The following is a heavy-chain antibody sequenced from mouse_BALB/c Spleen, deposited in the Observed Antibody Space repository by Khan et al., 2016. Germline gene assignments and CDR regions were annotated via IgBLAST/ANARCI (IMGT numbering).Heavy chain of an antibody. CDR3: ARSPYDYDVGFAY. V-gene: IGHV14-3*02. J-gene: IGHJ3*01. CDR1: GFNIKDTY. Sequence: VQLQQPGAELVKPGASVKLSCTASGFNIKDTYMHWVKQRPEQGLEWIGRIDPANGNTKYDPKFQGKATIPADTSSNTAYLQLSRLTSEDTAVYYCARSPYDYDVGFAYWGQGTLVTVSA. CDR2: IDPANGNT. D-gene: IGHD2-4*01.